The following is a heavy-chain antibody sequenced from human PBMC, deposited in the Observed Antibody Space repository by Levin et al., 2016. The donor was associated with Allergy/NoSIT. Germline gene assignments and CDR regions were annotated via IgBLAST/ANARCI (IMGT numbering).Heavy chain of an antibody. V-gene: IGHV3-64D*09. D-gene: IGHD5-12*01. CDR3: VKAGRGLRKDYYYGMDV. CDR2: ISSNGGST. Sequence: WIRQPPGKGLEYVSAISSNGGSTYYADSVKGRFTISRDNSKNTLYLQMSSLRAEDTAVYYCVKAGRGLRKDYYYGMDVWGQGTTVTVSS. J-gene: IGHJ6*02.